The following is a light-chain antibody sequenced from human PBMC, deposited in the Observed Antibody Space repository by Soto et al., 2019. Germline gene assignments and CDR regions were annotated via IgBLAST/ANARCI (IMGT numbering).Light chain of an antibody. J-gene: IGKJ1*01. V-gene: IGKV3-15*01. CDR1: QSVSSSY. Sequence: EIVLTQSPGTLSLSPGERATLSCRASQSVSSSYLAWYQQKLGQDPRLLIYGAYARATGIPARFSGSGSGTEFTLTIRSLQSEDFAVYYCKQSDDWPRTFGQGTKVDIK. CDR3: KQSDDWPRT. CDR2: GAY.